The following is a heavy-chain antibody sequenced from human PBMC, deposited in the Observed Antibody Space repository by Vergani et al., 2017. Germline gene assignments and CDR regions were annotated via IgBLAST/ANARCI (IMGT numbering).Heavy chain of an antibody. CDR3: AREDISLTVEGANYMDI. CDR2: TYFMSKWYN. V-gene: IGHV6-1*01. CDR1: GDRVSNTSAG. Sequence: QVQLHQSGPGLVKPSQTLSLTCAISGDRVSNTSAGWNWIRQSPSRGLEWLGRTYFMSKWYNDYAASVKSRMTINSDTSKNLFSLQLQSVTPEDTAVYYYAREDISLTVEGANYMDIWVKGATVTVSS. J-gene: IGHJ6*03. D-gene: IGHD3-22*01.